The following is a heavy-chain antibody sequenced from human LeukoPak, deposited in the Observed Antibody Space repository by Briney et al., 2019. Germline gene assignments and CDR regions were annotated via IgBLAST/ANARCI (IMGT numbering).Heavy chain of an antibody. CDR1: GYTFTSYG. Sequence: GASVKVSCKASGYTFTSYGISWVRQAPGQGLEWMGWISAYNGNTNYAQKLQGRVTMTTDTSTSTAYMELRSLRSDDTAVYYCARSWGPNYYDSSGYYDYWGQGTLVTVSS. J-gene: IGHJ4*02. CDR2: ISAYNGNT. D-gene: IGHD3-22*01. CDR3: ARSWGPNYYDSSGYYDY. V-gene: IGHV1-18*01.